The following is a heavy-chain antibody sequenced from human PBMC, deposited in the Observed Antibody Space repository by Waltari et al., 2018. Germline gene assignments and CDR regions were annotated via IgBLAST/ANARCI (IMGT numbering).Heavy chain of an antibody. CDR1: GFTFDDFA. CDR2: ITWDGRST. CDR3: VKEAAGYDSLIANGLDV. Sequence: EVQLEESGGGVVQPGGSLRLSCAASGFTFDDFAMHWVRQAPGKGLKWVSLITWDGRSTYYADSVKGRFAIARDNGKDFLYLQMNSLRPEDTALYYCVKEAAGYDSLIANGLDVWGQGTTVTVSS. D-gene: IGHD3-9*01. V-gene: IGHV3-43D*04. J-gene: IGHJ6*02.